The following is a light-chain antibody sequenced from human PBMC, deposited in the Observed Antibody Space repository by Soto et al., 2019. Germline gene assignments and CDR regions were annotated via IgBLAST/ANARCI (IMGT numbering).Light chain of an antibody. J-gene: IGLJ2*01. CDR3: QSYDSSLSHVV. V-gene: IGLV1-40*01. Sequence: QSLLTQPPSVSGAPGQRVTICCTGTSSNIGAGYDLHCYQHLPGTAPKLLIYGNSNRTSGVPDRFSGSKSGTSASLAITGLQAEDEADYYCQSYDSSLSHVVFGGGTKLTVL. CDR2: GNS. CDR1: SSNIGAGYD.